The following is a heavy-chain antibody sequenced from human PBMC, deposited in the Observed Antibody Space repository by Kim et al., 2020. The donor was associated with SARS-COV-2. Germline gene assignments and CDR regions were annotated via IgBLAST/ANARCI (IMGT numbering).Heavy chain of an antibody. V-gene: IGHV3-21*01. D-gene: IGHD3-9*01. CDR3: ARDRGYDILTGYSNWFDP. J-gene: IGHJ5*02. CDR1: GFTFSSYT. Sequence: GGSLRLSCAASGFTFSSYTMNWVRQAPGKGLEWVSSISSSSSYIYYADSVKGRFTISRDNAKNSLYLQMNSLRAEDTAVYYCARDRGYDILTGYSNWFDPWGGG. CDR2: ISSSSSYI.